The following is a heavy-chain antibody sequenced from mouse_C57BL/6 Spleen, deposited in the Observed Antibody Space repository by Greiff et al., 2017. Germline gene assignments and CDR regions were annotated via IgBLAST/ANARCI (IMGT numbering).Heavy chain of an antibody. J-gene: IGHJ3*01. CDR3: ARSRAITTVVDY. CDR1: GYTFTSYW. V-gene: IGHV1-50*01. Sequence: QVQLQQSGAELVKPGASVKISCKASGYTFTSYWMQWVKQRPGQGLEWIGEIDPSDSYTNYNQKFKGKATLTVDTSSSTAYMQLSSLTSEDSAVYYCARSRAITTVVDYWGQGTLVTVSA. D-gene: IGHD1-1*01. CDR2: IDPSDSYT.